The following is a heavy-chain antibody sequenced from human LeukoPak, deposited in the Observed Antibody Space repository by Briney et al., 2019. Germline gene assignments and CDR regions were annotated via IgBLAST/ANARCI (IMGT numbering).Heavy chain of an antibody. Sequence: ASVKVSCKASGYTFTSYGISWVRQAPGQGLEWMGWISAYNGNTNYAQKLQGRVTMTTDTSTSTAYMELSRLRSDDTAVYYCARESVVVVAATDYYYYYMDVWGKGTTVTASS. CDR2: ISAYNGNT. D-gene: IGHD2-15*01. V-gene: IGHV1-18*01. J-gene: IGHJ6*03. CDR1: GYTFTSYG. CDR3: ARESVVVVAATDYYYYYMDV.